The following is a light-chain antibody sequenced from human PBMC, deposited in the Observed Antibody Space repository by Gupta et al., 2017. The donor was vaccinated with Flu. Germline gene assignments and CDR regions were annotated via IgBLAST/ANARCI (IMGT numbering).Light chain of an antibody. V-gene: IGLV1-47*01. J-gene: IGLJ3*02. CDR3: VVWDDSLNGRV. CDR1: SSNIGTFD. CDR2: KNN. Sequence: QSVLTQPPSASGTPGQKVTISCSGSSSNIGTFDVFWYLKVPGAAPQLLIKKNNQRPAGVPERFSGSKSGPSASLAVSGLRSEDEGDYYCVVWDDSLNGRVFGGGTKLTV.